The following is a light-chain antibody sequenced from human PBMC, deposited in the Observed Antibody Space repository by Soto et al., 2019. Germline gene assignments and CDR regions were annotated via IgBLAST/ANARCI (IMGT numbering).Light chain of an antibody. CDR3: QQRANLPWT. Sequence: EIVLTQSPATLSLSPGERATLSCRASQSFSTYLAWYQQKSGQAPRLLIYDTSKRATGIPARFSGSGSGTEFTLTISRLEPEDFALYYCQQRANLPWTFGQGTKVEIK. J-gene: IGKJ1*01. CDR1: QSFSTY. CDR2: DTS. V-gene: IGKV3-11*01.